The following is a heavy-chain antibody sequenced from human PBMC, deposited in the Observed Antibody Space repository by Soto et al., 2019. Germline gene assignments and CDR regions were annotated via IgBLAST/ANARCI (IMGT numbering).Heavy chain of an antibody. Sequence: GASVKVSCKASGGTFSIYAISWVRQAPGQGLEWMGGIIPIFGTANYAQKFQGRVTITADKSTSTAYMELGSLRSEDTAMYYCAVLRYSDWPNDAFDIWGQGTMVTVSS. CDR1: GGTFSIYA. V-gene: IGHV1-69*06. D-gene: IGHD3-9*01. CDR3: AVLRYSDWPNDAFDI. J-gene: IGHJ3*02. CDR2: IIPIFGTA.